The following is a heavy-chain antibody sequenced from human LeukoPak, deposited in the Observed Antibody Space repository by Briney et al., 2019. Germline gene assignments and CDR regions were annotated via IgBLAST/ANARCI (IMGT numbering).Heavy chain of an antibody. D-gene: IGHD3-10*02. CDR2: IYYSGST. CDR3: ARALFSYWFDP. Sequence: SQTLSLTCTVSGGSISSGDYYWSWIRQPPGRGLEWIGYIYYSGSTYYNPSLKSRVTISVDTSKNQFSLKLSSVTAADTAVYYCARALFSYWFDPWGQGTLVTVSS. J-gene: IGHJ5*02. CDR1: GGSISSGDYY. V-gene: IGHV4-30-4*08.